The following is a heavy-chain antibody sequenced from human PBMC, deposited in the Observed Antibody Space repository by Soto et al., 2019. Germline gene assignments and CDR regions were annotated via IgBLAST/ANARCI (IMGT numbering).Heavy chain of an antibody. CDR3: ARDKGGAAHQNYYYYGMDV. Sequence: SETLSLTCTVSGGSISSYYWSWIRQPAGKGLEWIGRIYTSGSTNYNPALKSRVTMSVDTSKNQFSLKLSSVTAADTAVYYCARDKGGAAHQNYYYYGMDVWGQGTTVTVSS. CDR1: GGSISSYY. CDR2: IYTSGST. V-gene: IGHV4-4*07. D-gene: IGHD3-16*01. J-gene: IGHJ6*02.